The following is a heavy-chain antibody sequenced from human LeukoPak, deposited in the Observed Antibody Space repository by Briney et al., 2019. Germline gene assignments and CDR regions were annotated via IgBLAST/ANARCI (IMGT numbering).Heavy chain of an antibody. CDR2: IYHSGST. CDR1: GGSISTYY. CDR3: ARGGAARLHFQN. V-gene: IGHV4-59*01. D-gene: IGHD6-6*01. Sequence: SETLSLTCTVSGGSISTYYWNWIRQPPGKGLEWIGYIYHSGSTNYNPSPQSRVTISVDTSKNQFSLNLNSVTAADTAVYYCARGGAARLHFQNWGQGTLVTVSS. J-gene: IGHJ1*01.